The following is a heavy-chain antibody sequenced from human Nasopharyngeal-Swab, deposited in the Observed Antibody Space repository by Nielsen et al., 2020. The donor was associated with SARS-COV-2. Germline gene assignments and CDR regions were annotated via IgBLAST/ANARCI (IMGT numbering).Heavy chain of an antibody. D-gene: IGHD4-17*01. J-gene: IGHJ5*02. Sequence: ASVKVSCKTSGYIFTDYYIHWVRQAPGQGLEWMGRIDPNTGGTSSAQIFQGRVTMTRDTSISTVYIEVTSLTSDDTAVYYCARVPTVGGDYTDGDHWFDPWGQGTLVTVSS. CDR2: IDPNTGGT. V-gene: IGHV1-2*06. CDR3: ARVPTVGGDYTDGDHWFDP. CDR1: GYIFTDYY.